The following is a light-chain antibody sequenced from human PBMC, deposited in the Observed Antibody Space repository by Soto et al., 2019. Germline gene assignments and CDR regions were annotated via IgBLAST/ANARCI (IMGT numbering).Light chain of an antibody. CDR1: SSDVGGYNY. CDR3: SSYTSTDTLI. CDR2: EVI. V-gene: IGLV2-14*01. Sequence: QSALTQPASVSGSPGQSITISCTGTSSDVGGYNYVSWYQQHPGKAPKLMIYEVINRPSGVSNRFSSSKSGNTASLTISGLQAEDEADYYCSSYTSTDTLIFGGGTKLTVL. J-gene: IGLJ2*01.